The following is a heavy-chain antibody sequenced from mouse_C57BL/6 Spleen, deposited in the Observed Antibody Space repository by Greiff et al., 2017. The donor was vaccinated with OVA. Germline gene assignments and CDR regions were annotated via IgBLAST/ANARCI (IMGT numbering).Heavy chain of an antibody. CDR3: ARIEFELVYFDD. CDR2: INPSTGGT. D-gene: IGHD4-1*01. Sequence: EVQLQQSGPELVKPGASVKISCKASGYSFTGYYMNWVQQSPEKSLEWIGEINPSTGGTTYTQPFKAKATLTVDKSSNTAYLQLKSLTSEDSAVYYCARIEFELVYFDDWGQGTTLTVAS. J-gene: IGHJ2*01. CDR1: GYSFTGYY. V-gene: IGHV1-42*01.